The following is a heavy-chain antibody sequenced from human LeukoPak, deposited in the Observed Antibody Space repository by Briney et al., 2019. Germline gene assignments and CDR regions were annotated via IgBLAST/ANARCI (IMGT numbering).Heavy chain of an antibody. CDR2: INPNSGGT. V-gene: IGHV1-2*02. CDR3: ARDLIGGSYSGFDY. D-gene: IGHD1-26*01. CDR1: GYTFTGYY. Sequence: ASVKVSCKASGYTFTGYYMHWVRQAPGQGLEWMGWINPNSGGTNYAQKFQGRVTMTRDTSISTAYMELSRLRSDDTAVYYCARDLIGGSYSGFDYWGQGTLVTVSS. J-gene: IGHJ4*02.